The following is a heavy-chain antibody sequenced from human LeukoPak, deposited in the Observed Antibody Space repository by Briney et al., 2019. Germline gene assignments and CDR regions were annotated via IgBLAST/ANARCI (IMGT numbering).Heavy chain of an antibody. J-gene: IGHJ4*02. D-gene: IGHD5-24*01. Sequence: PSETLSLTCTVSGDSLSSGSYYWSWIRQPAGKGLEWIGRIYTSGSTNYNPSLKSRVTISVDTSKNQFSLKLSSVTAADTAMYYCARGRVEMATIDFDYWGQGTLVTVSS. CDR3: ARGRVEMATIDFDY. CDR1: GDSLSSGSYY. V-gene: IGHV4-61*02. CDR2: IYTSGST.